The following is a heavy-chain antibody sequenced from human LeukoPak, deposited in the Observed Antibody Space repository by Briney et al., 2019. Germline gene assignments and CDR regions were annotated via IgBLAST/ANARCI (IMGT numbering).Heavy chain of an antibody. CDR2: INSDGSST. V-gene: IGHV3-74*01. Sequence: GGSLRLSCAASGFTFSSYWMHWVRQAPGKGLVWVSRINSDGSSTSYADSVKGRFTISRDNAKNTLYLQMESLRAEDTAMYYCARGTGSSYSLGYWGQGTLVTVSS. J-gene: IGHJ4*02. CDR3: ARGTGSSYSLGY. D-gene: IGHD1-26*01. CDR1: GFTFSSYW.